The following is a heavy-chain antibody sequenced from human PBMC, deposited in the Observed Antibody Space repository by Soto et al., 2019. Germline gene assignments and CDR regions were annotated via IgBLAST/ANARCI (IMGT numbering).Heavy chain of an antibody. J-gene: IGHJ6*02. Sequence: RASVKVSCKASGYTFIDYCMHWVRQAPGEGLEWMGIINPSGDSTTYAQKFQGRLTVTSDTSTSTVYMELSSLRSEDTAVYFCARDRVFGVDAMDVWGQGTTVTVSS. CDR2: INPSGDST. D-gene: IGHD3-3*01. CDR3: ARDRVFGVDAMDV. CDR1: GYTFIDYC. V-gene: IGHV1-46*01.